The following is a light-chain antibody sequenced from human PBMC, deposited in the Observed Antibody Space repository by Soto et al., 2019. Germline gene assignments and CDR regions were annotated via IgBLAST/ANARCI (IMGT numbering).Light chain of an antibody. Sequence: DIQMTQSPSSLSASVGDRVTITCRASQGIGNSLAWFQQKPGKAPKYLIYGGSSLQSGVPSKFSGSGSGTDFTLIISSLQPEDSATYYCQQYYAYPFTFGPGTKVDVK. J-gene: IGKJ3*01. V-gene: IGKV1-16*02. CDR1: QGIGNS. CDR3: QQYYAYPFT. CDR2: GGS.